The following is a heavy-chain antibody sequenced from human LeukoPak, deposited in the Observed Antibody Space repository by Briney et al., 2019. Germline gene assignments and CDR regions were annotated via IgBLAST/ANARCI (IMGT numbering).Heavy chain of an antibody. J-gene: IGHJ4*02. D-gene: IGHD4-17*01. CDR3: AKDWGHMTTVTGTYFDC. CDR1: GFTFSSYG. Sequence: PGGSLRLSCAASGFTFSSYGMHWVRQDPGKGLEWVAFIRYDGSNKYYADSVKGRFTISRDNSKNTLYLQTNSLRAEDTAVYYCAKDWGHMTTVTGTYFDCWGQGTLVTVSS. CDR2: IRYDGSNK. V-gene: IGHV3-30*02.